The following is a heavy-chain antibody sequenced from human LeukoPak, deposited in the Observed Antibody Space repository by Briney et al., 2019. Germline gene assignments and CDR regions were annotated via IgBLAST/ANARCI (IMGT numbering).Heavy chain of an antibody. V-gene: IGHV3-23*01. CDR1: GCSLGSYP. D-gene: IGHD5-18*01. CDR3: AKDLGGYSYGYE. CDR2: ISGSGGST. J-gene: IGHJ4*02. Sequence: GGSLSLCGTTSGCSLGSYPMMRVRQAPGKGLEWVSAISGSGGSTYYADSVKGRFTISRDNSKNTLYLQMNSLRAEDTAVYYCAKDLGGYSYGYEWGQGTLVTVSS.